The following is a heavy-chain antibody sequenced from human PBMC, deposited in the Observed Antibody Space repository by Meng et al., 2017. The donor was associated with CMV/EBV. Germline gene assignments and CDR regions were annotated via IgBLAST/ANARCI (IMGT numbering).Heavy chain of an antibody. CDR1: EFTFSTYW. CDR3: ASGGGSYYGY. J-gene: IGHJ4*02. V-gene: IGHV3-74*01. CDR2: IDSDGSTT. D-gene: IGHD1-26*01. Sequence: GESLKISCAAPEFTFSTYWIHWVRQAPGKGLVWVSRIDSDGSTTSYADSVKGRFTISRDNAKKTLYLQMNSLRADDTAVYYCASGGGSYYGYWGQGTLVTVSS.